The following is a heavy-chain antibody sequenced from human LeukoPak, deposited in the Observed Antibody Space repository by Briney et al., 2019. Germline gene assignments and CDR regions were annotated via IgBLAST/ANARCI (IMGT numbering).Heavy chain of an antibody. CDR2: FYSGGST. CDR3: ARDSSGNGMDV. CDR1: GFTVSGNY. V-gene: IGHV3-66*01. Sequence: GGSLRLSCAASGFTVSGNYMSWVRQAPGKGLEWVSVFYSGGSTYYADSVKGRFTISRDNSKNTVYLQMNSLRAEDTGVYYCARDSSGNGMDVSGQGTTVTVSS. D-gene: IGHD6-19*01. J-gene: IGHJ6*02.